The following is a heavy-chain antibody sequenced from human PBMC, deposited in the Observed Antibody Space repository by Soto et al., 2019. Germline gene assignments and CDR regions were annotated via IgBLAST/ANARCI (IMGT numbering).Heavy chain of an antibody. CDR3: VRDRRLRGHPFDI. V-gene: IGHV3-74*03. J-gene: IGHJ3*02. Sequence: EVQLVESGGGLVQPGGSLRLSCAASGFSFSSSWMHWVRQAPGKGLVWVSRISFDGTATTSADAVKGRVIISRDNAKNTLLLQMHNLRADDTAMYYCVRDRRLRGHPFDIWGQGNFVSVSS. CDR2: ISFDGTAT. D-gene: IGHD2-21*02. CDR1: GFSFSSSW.